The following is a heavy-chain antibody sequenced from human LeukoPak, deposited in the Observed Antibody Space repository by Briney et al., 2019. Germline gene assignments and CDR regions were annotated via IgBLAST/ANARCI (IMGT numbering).Heavy chain of an antibody. CDR2: ISLSGST. V-gene: IGHV4-4*07. CDR1: GGSISSSY. D-gene: IGHD5-12*01. J-gene: IGHJ4*02. Sequence: SETLSLTCTVSGGSISSSYWTWIRQPAGRGLEWIGRISLSGSTNYNPSLKSRVTMSVDTSQNQFSLKLSSVTAADTAVYYCAGRYSGYADYWGQGTLVSVSS. CDR3: AGRYSGYADY.